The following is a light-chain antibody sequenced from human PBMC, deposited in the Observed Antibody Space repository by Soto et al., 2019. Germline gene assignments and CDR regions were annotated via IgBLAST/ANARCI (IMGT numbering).Light chain of an antibody. Sequence: DIPLTQSPSTLPTSVGHRVTITCRASQRVRSWWASYQQKPGRAPQLLIYDSSSLEPGVASRFRGSGSGTEVTLTIIGLQHDDFATSYCQQYDGYSPQTFGQGTKVDIK. J-gene: IGKJ1*01. V-gene: IGKV1-5*01. CDR3: QQYDGYSPQT. CDR2: DSS. CDR1: QRVRSW.